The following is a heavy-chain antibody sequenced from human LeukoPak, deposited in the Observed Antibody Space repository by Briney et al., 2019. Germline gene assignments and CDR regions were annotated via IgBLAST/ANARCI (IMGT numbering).Heavy chain of an antibody. Sequence: PGRSLGLSCAASGFTFSSYGMHWVRQAPGKGLEWVAVISYDGSNKFYADSVKGRFTISRDNSKNTLYLQMNSLRAEDTAVYYCAKEGSSGWYGDYWGQGTLVTVSS. V-gene: IGHV3-30*18. CDR3: AKEGSSGWYGDY. CDR1: GFTFSSYG. J-gene: IGHJ4*02. CDR2: ISYDGSNK. D-gene: IGHD6-19*01.